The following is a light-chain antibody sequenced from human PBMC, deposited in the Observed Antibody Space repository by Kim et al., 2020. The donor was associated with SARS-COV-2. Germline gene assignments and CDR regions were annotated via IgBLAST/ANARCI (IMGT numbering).Light chain of an antibody. V-gene: IGLV2-14*03. J-gene: IGLJ1*01. CDR1: SSDVGGYNY. CDR3: SSYTSSSIYYV. CDR2: DVS. Sequence: ALTQPASVSGSPGQSITISCTGTSSDVGGYNYVSWYQQHPGKAPKLMIYDVSNRPSGFSNRFSGSKSGNTASLTISGLQAEDEADYYCSSYTSSSIYYVFGTGTKVTVL.